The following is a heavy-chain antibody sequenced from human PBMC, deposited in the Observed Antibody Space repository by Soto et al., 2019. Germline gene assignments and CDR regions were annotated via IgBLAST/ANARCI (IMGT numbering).Heavy chain of an antibody. D-gene: IGHD2-2*02. Sequence: GGSLRLSCAVSGFTVSNNYMSWVRQAPGKGLEWVSSISSRSDIYYADSVKGRFTISRDNAKNSVSLQMNSLRAEDTAVYYCAREYTAWPLAYGLDVWGQGTTVTVSS. CDR3: AREYTAWPLAYGLDV. CDR2: ISSRSDI. J-gene: IGHJ6*02. V-gene: IGHV3-21*01. CDR1: GFTVSNNY.